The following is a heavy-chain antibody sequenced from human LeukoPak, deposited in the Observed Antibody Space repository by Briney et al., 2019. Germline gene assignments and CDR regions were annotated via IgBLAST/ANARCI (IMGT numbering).Heavy chain of an antibody. CDR2: IIPIFGTA. D-gene: IGHD3-3*01. Sequence: ASVKVSCKASRGSFISYAISWVRQAPGQGLEWMGGIIPIFGTANYAQKFQGRVTTTADESTSTAYMELSSLRSEDTAVYYCASTQAYYDFWSGYSPLTDWGQGTLVTVSS. CDR3: ASTQAYYDFWSGYSPLTD. CDR1: RGSFISYA. J-gene: IGHJ4*02. V-gene: IGHV1-69*13.